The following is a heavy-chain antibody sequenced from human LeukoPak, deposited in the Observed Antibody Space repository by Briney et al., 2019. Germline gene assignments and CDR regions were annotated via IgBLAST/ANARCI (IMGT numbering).Heavy chain of an antibody. CDR3: ARDGWELWPLDE. Sequence: GGSLRLSCVASGFPFKGYWMTWVHQSPGKGLDWVVNIKPDGSETNYLDSVKGRFTISRDNARDSLFLEMNNLRVDDTAVYYCARDGWELWPLDEWGQGILVTVSS. V-gene: IGHV3-7*01. J-gene: IGHJ4*02. CDR1: GFPFKGYW. CDR2: IKPDGSET. D-gene: IGHD3-10*01.